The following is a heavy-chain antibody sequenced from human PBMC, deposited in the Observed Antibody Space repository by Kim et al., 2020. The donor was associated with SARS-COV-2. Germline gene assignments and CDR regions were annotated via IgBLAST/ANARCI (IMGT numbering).Heavy chain of an antibody. D-gene: IGHD3-10*01. CDR1: GGSFSGFY. CDR2: INHSGRT. J-gene: IGHJ2*01. V-gene: IGHV4-34*01. Sequence: SETLSLTCAVYGGSFSGFYWSWIRQPPGRGLEWIGEINHSGRTNYNPSLKSRVTISVDTSKNQFSLKLTSVTAADTAVYYCARRLSTTSGSGRSYSDLWG. CDR3: ARRLSTTSGSGRSYSDL.